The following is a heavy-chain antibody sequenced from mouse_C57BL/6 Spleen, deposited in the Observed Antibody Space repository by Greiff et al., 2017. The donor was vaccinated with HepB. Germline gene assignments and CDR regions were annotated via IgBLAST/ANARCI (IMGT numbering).Heavy chain of an antibody. V-gene: IGHV1-62-2*01. CDR1: GYTFTEYT. CDR3: ARHEREYYGSSYEAWFAY. Sequence: VQLQQSGAELVKPGASVKLSCKASGYTFTEYTIHWVKQRSGQGLEWIGWFYPGSGSIKYNEKFKDKATLTADKSSSTVYMELSRLTSEDSAVYFCARHEREYYGSSYEAWFAYWGQGTLVTVSA. D-gene: IGHD1-1*01. J-gene: IGHJ3*01. CDR2: FYPGSGSI.